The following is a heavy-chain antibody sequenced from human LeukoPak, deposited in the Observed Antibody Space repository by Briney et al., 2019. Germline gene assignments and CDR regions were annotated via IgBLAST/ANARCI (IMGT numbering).Heavy chain of an antibody. CDR1: GGTFSSYA. CDR2: IIPIFGTA. V-gene: IGHV1-69*05. J-gene: IGHJ4*02. CDR3: AREEYRYSSGWYFHFDY. D-gene: IGHD6-19*01. Sequence: EASVKVSCKASGGTFSSYAISWVRQAPGQGLEWMGRIIPIFGTANYAQKFQGRVTITTDESTSTAYMELSSLRSEDTAVYYCAREEYRYSSGWYFHFDYWGQGTLVTVSS.